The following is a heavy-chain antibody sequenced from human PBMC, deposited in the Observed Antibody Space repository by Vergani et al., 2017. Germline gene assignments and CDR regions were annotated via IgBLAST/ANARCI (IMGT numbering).Heavy chain of an antibody. CDR3: AREPGNDYGDYGSWFDP. Sequence: QVQLVQSGAEVKKPGSSVKVSCKASGGTFSSYAISWVRQAPGQGLEWMGRIIPILGIANYAQKFQGRVTITADKSTSTAYMELSSLRSDDTAVYYCAREPGNDYGDYGSWFDPWGQGTLVTVSS. CDR1: GGTFSSYA. D-gene: IGHD4-17*01. V-gene: IGHV1-69*04. J-gene: IGHJ5*02. CDR2: IIPILGIA.